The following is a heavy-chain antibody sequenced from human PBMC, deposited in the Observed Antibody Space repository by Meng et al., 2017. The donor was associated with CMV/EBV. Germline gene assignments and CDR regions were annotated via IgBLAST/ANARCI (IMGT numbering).Heavy chain of an antibody. CDR3: ARLLTIAAAGRNAFDI. Sequence: SVKVSCKASGGTFSSHTISWVRQAPGQGLEWMGRIIPILGIANYAQKFQGRVTITADKSTSTAYMELSSLRSEDTAVYYCARLLTIAAAGRNAFDIWGQGTMVTVSS. D-gene: IGHD6-13*01. CDR1: GGTFSSHT. CDR2: IIPILGIA. J-gene: IGHJ3*02. V-gene: IGHV1-69*02.